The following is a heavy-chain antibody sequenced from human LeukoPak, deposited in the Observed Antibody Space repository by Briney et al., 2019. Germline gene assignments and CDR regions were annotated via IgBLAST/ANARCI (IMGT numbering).Heavy chain of an antibody. Sequence: GGSLRLSCAASGFTFSSYAMSWVRQAPGKGLEWVSYISSSGSTIYYADSVKGRFTISRYNAKNSLYLQMNSLTAEDTAVYYCASGVTIFGVVRFDYWGRGTPVTVSS. J-gene: IGHJ4*02. CDR3: ASGVTIFGVVRFDY. CDR2: ISSSGSTI. D-gene: IGHD3-3*01. CDR1: GFTFSSYA. V-gene: IGHV3-48*03.